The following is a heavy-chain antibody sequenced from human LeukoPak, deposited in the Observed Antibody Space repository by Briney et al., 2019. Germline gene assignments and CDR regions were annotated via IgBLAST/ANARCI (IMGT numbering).Heavy chain of an antibody. Sequence: GVSVKVSCKASGGTFSSYAISWVRQAPGQGLEWMGGIIPIFGTANYAQKFQGRVTITTDESTSTAYMELSSLRSEDTAVYYCARSTYASINYYYYMDVWGKGTTVTVSS. V-gene: IGHV1-69*05. D-gene: IGHD5/OR15-5a*01. CDR2: IIPIFGTA. CDR1: GGTFSSYA. CDR3: ARSTYASINYYYYMDV. J-gene: IGHJ6*03.